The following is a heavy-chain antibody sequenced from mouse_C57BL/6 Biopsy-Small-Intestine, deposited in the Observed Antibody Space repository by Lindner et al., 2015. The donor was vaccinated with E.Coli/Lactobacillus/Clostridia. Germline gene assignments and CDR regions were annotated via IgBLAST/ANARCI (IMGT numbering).Heavy chain of an antibody. CDR3: SRGTGRGFDY. CDR1: GFTFSDYG. J-gene: IGHJ2*01. Sequence: VQLQESGGGLVKPGGSLKLSCAASGFTFSDYGMHWVRQAPEKGLEWAAYIDSGSTTIYYADTLKGRFTISRDNAKNTLFLQMTSLRSEDTAMYYCSRGTGRGFDYWGQGTTLTVSS. V-gene: IGHV5-17*01. D-gene: IGHD4-1*01. CDR2: IDSGSTTI.